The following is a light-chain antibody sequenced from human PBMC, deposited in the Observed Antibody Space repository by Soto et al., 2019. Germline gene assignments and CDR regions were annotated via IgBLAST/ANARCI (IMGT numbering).Light chain of an antibody. V-gene: IGKV1-27*01. J-gene: IGKJ1*01. CDR1: QGISKY. CDR3: QKYNSAPRT. CDR2: AAS. Sequence: DIQMTQSPSSLSASVGDRVTITCRASQGISKYLAWYQQKPGKVPKLLIYAASTLQSGVQSRFSGSGSGTDFTLTISSLQPEDGATYYCQKYNSAPRTFGQGTKVDIK.